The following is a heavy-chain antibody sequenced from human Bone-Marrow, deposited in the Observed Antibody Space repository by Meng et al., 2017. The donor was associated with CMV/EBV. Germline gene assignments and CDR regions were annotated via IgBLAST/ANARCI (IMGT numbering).Heavy chain of an antibody. CDR1: GGSFSGYY. D-gene: IGHD1-14*01. J-gene: IGHJ6*02. CDR2: INHSGST. CDR3: ARVGTTRRIYGMDV. V-gene: IGHV4-34*01. Sequence: GSLRLSCAVYGGSFSGYYWSWIRQPPGKGLEWIVEINHSGSTNYNPSLKSRVTISVDTSKNQFSLKLSSVTAADTAVYYCARVGTTRRIYGMDVWGQGTTVTVSS.